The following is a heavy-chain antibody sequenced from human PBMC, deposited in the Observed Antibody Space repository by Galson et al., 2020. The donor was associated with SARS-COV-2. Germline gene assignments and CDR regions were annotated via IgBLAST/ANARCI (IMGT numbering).Heavy chain of an antibody. CDR3: ATPPSSSWLHRFDP. Sequence: GESLKISCAASGITFSSYAMDWVRQAPGKGLEWVAVISYDGSNKYYADSVKGRFTISRDNSKNTLYLQMNSLRAEDTAVYYCATPPSSSWLHRFDPWGQGTLVTVSS. CDR1: GITFSSYA. D-gene: IGHD6-13*01. CDR2: ISYDGSNK. J-gene: IGHJ5*02. V-gene: IGHV3-30*04.